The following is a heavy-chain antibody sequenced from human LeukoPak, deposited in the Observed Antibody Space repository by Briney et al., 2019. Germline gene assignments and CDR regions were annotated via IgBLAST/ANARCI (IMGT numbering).Heavy chain of an antibody. CDR3: ARDRWVSITMVRGVEY. CDR2: IYYTGST. CDR1: GGSISSYY. Sequence: PSETLSPTCTVSGGSISSYYWSWIRQPAGKGLEWIGSIYYTGSTYYNPSLKSRVTISVDTSKNQFSLKLSSVTAADTAVYYCARDRWVSITMVRGVEYWGQGTLVTVSS. J-gene: IGHJ4*02. V-gene: IGHV4-4*07. D-gene: IGHD3-10*01.